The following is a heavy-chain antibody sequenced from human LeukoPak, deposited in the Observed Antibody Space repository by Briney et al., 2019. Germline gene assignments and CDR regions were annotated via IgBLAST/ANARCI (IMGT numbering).Heavy chain of an antibody. J-gene: IGHJ6*03. Sequence: GASVKVSCKASGYTFTSYGISWVRQAPGQGLEWMGWISAYNGNTNYAQKLQGRVTMTTDTSTSTAYMELRSLRSDDTAVYYCARKVSSSWYLSYYYMDVWGKGTTVTVSS. D-gene: IGHD6-13*01. V-gene: IGHV1-18*01. CDR3: ARKVSSSWYLSYYYMDV. CDR1: GYTFTSYG. CDR2: ISAYNGNT.